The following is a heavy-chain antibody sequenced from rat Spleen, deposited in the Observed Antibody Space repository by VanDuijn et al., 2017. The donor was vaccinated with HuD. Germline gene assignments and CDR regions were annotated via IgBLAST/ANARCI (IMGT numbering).Heavy chain of an antibody. V-gene: IGHV5-20*01. J-gene: IGHJ3*01. CDR2: ISYEGGGT. CDR3: ATGPRILRLDWFAY. D-gene: IGHD1-6*01. Sequence: EVQLVESGGGLVQPGRSLKLSCAASGFTFSSFPMAWVRQAPKKGLEWVASISYEGGGTYYRDSVMGRFTISRDIAKSTLYLHMDSLTSEDTATYYCATGPRILRLDWFAYWGQGTLVTVSS. CDR1: GFTFSSFP.